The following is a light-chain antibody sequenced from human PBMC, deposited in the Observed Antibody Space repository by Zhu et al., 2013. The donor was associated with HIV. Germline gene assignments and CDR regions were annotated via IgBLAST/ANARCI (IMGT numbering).Light chain of an antibody. V-gene: IGLV1-44*01. CDR2: SNT. J-gene: IGLJ1*01. Sequence: QSVLTQPPSASGTPGQRVTISCSGSSSNIGTHTVNWYQQLPGTAPKLLIYSNTQRPSGVPDRFSGSKSGTSASLAISGLQSEDEADYYCAAWHGSLNDYVFGTGTKVTVL. CDR3: AAWHGSLNDYV. CDR1: SSNIGTHT.